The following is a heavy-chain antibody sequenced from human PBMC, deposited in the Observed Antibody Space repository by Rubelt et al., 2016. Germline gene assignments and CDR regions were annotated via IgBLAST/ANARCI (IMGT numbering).Heavy chain of an antibody. Sequence: GGSISSYYWSWIRQPPGKGLEWIGYSSYSGSTNYNPSLKSRVTISIDTSRTQFSLKLTSVTAADTAVYYCARVTPYHTYCSGGMCHLDSWGPGTLVTVSS. D-gene: IGHD2-15*01. CDR1: GGSISSYY. J-gene: IGHJ4*02. CDR3: ARVTPYHTYCSGGMCHLDS. CDR2: SSYSGST. V-gene: IGHV4-59*01.